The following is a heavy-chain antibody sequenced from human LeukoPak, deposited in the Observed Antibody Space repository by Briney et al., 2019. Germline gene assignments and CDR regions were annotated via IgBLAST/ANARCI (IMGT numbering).Heavy chain of an antibody. D-gene: IGHD6-13*01. Sequence: PSETLSLTCAVYGGSFSGYSWSWIRQPPGQGLEWVGEMIHSGSTNYNASLKSRVTISVDTSKNQFSLKVSSVTAADTAVYYCARSMVLIAAAGKGLDYWGQGTLVTVSS. CDR3: ARSMVLIAAAGKGLDY. CDR1: GGSFSGYS. CDR2: MIHSGST. V-gene: IGHV4-34*12. J-gene: IGHJ4*02.